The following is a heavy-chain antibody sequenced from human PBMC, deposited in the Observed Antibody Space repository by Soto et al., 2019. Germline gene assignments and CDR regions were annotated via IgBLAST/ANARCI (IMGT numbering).Heavy chain of an antibody. Sequence: XETLSLPSAVSGASVINGHYDWGWVRQPPGKVLQWIVNVYYRGTAYQNPSLKNRVTMSVDTSRNHFSLSLKSVTAADTAVYYCARPVGYRKNGESGGSDWFEPWRQWTLVTVSS. V-gene: IGHV4-39*02. CDR3: ARPVGYRKNGESGGSDWFEP. J-gene: IGHJ5*02. CDR2: VYYRGTA. CDR1: GASVINGHYD. D-gene: IGHD5-18*01.